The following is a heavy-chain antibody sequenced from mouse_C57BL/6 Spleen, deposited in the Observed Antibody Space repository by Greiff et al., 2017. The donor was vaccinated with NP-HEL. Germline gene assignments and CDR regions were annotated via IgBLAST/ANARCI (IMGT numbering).Heavy chain of an antibody. V-gene: IGHV6-3*01. D-gene: IGHD1-1*01. CDR3: ALLLRSYWYFDV. J-gene: IGHJ1*03. CDR2: IRLKSDNYAT. Sequence: DVMLVESGGGLVQPGGSMKLSCVASGFTFSNYWMNWVRQSPEKGLEWVAQIRLKSDNYATHYAESVKGRFTISRDDSKSSVYLQMNNLRAEDTGIYYCALLLRSYWYFDVWGTGTTVTVSS. CDR1: GFTFSNYW.